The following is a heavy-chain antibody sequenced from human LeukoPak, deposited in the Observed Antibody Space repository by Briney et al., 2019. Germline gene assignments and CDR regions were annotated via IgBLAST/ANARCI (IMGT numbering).Heavy chain of an antibody. CDR2: IYHSGST. CDR3: ARLSGAPVRHPIYHFDY. Sequence: PSETLFLTCAVSGYSISSGYYWGWIRQSPGKGLEWIGNIYHSGSTYKNPSLKSRVTISLDTSKNQFSLKLSSVTAADTAMYYCARLSGAPVRHPIYHFDYWGQGTLVAVSS. V-gene: IGHV4-38-2*01. CDR1: GYSISSGYY. D-gene: IGHD2-2*02. J-gene: IGHJ4*02.